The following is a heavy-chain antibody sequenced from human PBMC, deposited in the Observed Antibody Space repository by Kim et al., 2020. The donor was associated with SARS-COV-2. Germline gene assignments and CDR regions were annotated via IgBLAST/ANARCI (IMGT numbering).Heavy chain of an antibody. CDR3: ARAGSGRYVDWSPYLDY. J-gene: IGHJ4*02. D-gene: IGHD3-9*01. V-gene: IGHV4-31*02. Sequence: LKSRVTISVDTSKNQFSLKLGSVTAVDTAVYYCARAGSGRYVDWSPYLDYWGQGTLVTVSS.